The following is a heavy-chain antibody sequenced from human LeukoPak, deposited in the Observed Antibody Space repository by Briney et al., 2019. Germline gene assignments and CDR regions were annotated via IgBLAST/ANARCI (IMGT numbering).Heavy chain of an antibody. CDR3: VRGSQYSWWS. J-gene: IGHJ5*02. Sequence: SETLSLTCAVSGGSISSSTHWWTWVRQPPGEGLEWIGEIYHTGSTNYNPSLKSRVTISVDKSNNQFSLKLNSVTAADTAVYYCVRGSQYSWWSWGQGTLVTVSS. CDR2: IYHTGST. CDR1: GGSISSSTHW. V-gene: IGHV4-4*02. D-gene: IGHD2-15*01.